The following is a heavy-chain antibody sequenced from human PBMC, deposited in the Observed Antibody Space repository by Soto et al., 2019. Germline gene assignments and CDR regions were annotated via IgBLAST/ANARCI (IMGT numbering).Heavy chain of an antibody. CDR3: AREEGSFVIVPAAIWPSGY. CDR1: GGTFSSYT. V-gene: IGHV1-69*04. J-gene: IGHJ4*02. D-gene: IGHD2-2*01. Sequence: ASVKVSCKASGGTFSSYTISWVRQAPGQGLEWMGRIIPILGIANYAQKFQGRVTITADKSTSTAYMELSSLRSEDTAVYYCAREEGSFVIVPAAIWPSGYWGQGTLVTGSS. CDR2: IIPILGIA.